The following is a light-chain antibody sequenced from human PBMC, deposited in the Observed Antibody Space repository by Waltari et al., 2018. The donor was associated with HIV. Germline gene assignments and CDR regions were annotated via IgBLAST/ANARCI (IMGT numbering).Light chain of an antibody. J-gene: IGLJ3*02. CDR3: SSYTSPWV. Sequence: QSALTQPASVSGSPGQSITISCTATSSDVGGYNYVSWYQQHPGKAPKLMIYEVSNRPSGVSNRFSGSKSGNTASLTISGLQVEDEADYYCSSYTSPWVFGGGTKLTVL. CDR2: EVS. V-gene: IGLV2-14*01. CDR1: SSDVGGYNY.